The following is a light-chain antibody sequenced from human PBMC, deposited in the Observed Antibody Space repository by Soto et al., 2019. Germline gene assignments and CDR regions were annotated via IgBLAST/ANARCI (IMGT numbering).Light chain of an antibody. J-gene: IGKJ3*01. CDR2: DTS. V-gene: IGKV3-11*01. CDR3: QQRSDWPVT. Sequence: EIVLTQSPATLSLSPGEGATLSCRASQSISKYLVWYQHKPGQAPRVLIYDTSNRATGIPARFSGTGSGTDFTLTISSLEPEDFAVYYCQQRSDWPVTFGPGTKVDIK. CDR1: QSISKY.